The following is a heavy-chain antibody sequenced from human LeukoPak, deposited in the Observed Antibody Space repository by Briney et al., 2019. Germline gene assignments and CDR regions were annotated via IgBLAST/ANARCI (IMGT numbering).Heavy chain of an antibody. CDR3: ARAQSRSGWDY. J-gene: IGHJ4*02. V-gene: IGHV3-30*15. Sequence: GGSLRLSCAASGFTFSSYAMHWVRQAPGKGLEWVAVISYDGSNKYYADSVKGRFTISRDNSKNTLYLQMSSLRAEDTAVYYCARAQSRSGWDYWGQGTLVTVSS. CDR1: GFTFSSYA. D-gene: IGHD6-19*01. CDR2: ISYDGSNK.